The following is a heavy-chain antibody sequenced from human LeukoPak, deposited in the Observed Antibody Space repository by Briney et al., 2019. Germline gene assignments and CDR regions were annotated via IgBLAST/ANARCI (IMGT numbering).Heavy chain of an antibody. J-gene: IGHJ4*02. CDR2: INPNTGGV. D-gene: IGHD3-22*01. V-gene: IGHV1-2*02. Sequence: GASVKVSCKASGFTFTGYYIHWVRQAPGQGRKWMGWINPNTGGVNYAQNFQGRVTTSSDRSISTVYMELRRLRSDDTAVFFCARDLLSTINYDSSGHDSYFDYWGQGTLVTVSA. CDR3: ARDLLSTINYDSSGHDSYFDY. CDR1: GFTFTGYY.